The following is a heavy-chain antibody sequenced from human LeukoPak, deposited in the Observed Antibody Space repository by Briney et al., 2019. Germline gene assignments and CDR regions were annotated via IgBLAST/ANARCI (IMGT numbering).Heavy chain of an antibody. D-gene: IGHD7-27*01. J-gene: IGHJ4*02. V-gene: IGHV3-23*01. CDR3: ARDHLGTGSPTLDY. CDR2: ISGSGGST. Sequence: GGSLRLSCAASGFTFSSYAMSWVRQAPGKGLEWVSAISGSGGSTYYADSVKGRFTISRDNSKNTLYLQMNSLRAEDTAVYYCARDHLGTGSPTLDYWGQGTLVTVSS. CDR1: GFTFSSYA.